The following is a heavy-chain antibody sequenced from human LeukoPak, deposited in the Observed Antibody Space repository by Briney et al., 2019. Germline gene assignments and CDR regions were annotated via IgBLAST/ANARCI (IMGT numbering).Heavy chain of an antibody. Sequence: SVKVSCKASGGTFSSYAISWVRQAPGQGLEWMGGIIPIFGTANYAQKFQGRVTITAHESTSTAYMELSSLGSEDTAVYYCASNCGGDCYSHAFDIWGQGTMVTVSS. CDR1: GGTFSSYA. J-gene: IGHJ3*02. CDR2: IIPIFGTA. V-gene: IGHV1-69*13. D-gene: IGHD2-21*02. CDR3: ASNCGGDCYSHAFDI.